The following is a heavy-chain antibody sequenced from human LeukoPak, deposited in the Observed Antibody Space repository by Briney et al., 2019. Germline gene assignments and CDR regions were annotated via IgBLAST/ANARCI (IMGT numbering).Heavy chain of an antibody. CDR2: INSNGSST. V-gene: IGHV3-74*01. CDR1: GFTFSNYW. CDR3: ARDGEEGTFDP. Sequence: GGSLRLSCAASGFTFSNYWMHWVRQAPGKGLVWVSRINSNGSSTNYADSVKGRFTISRDNAKNTLYLQMGSLRAEDTAVYYCARDGEEGTFDPWGQGTLVTVSS. D-gene: IGHD1-14*01. J-gene: IGHJ5*02.